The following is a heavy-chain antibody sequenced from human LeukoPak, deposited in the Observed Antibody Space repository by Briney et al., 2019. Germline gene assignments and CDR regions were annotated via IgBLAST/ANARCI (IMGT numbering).Heavy chain of an antibody. J-gene: IGHJ3*02. D-gene: IGHD3-10*01. CDR3: ARGSTVVRGVIMSGKGNAFDI. Sequence: PSETLSLTCTVSGGPISSSSYYWGWIRQPPGKGLEWIGSIYYSGSTYYTPSLKTRVTISLDTSKNQFSLRLSSVTAADTAVYYCARGSTVVRGVIMSGKGNAFDIWGQGTMVTASS. CDR2: IYYSGST. CDR1: GGPISSSSYY. V-gene: IGHV4-39*07.